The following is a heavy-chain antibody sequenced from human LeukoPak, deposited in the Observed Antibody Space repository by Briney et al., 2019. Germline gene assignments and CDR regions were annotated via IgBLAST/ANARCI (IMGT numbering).Heavy chain of an antibody. J-gene: IGHJ6*03. Sequence: GGSLRLSCAASGFTSSSYWMSWVRHAPGKGLGWVANIKQDGREKNYVDSVKGRFTITRDNAKNTLYLQMNRLRAEDTAVYYCARGYYDFWSGYYYLGYYYYMDVWGKGTTVTVSS. CDR2: IKQDGREK. D-gene: IGHD3-3*01. V-gene: IGHV3-7*04. CDR1: GFTSSSYW. CDR3: ARGYYDFWSGYYYLGYYYYMDV.